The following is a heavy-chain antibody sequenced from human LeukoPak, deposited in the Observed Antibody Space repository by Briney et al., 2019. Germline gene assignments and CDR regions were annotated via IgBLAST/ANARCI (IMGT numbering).Heavy chain of an antibody. CDR1: GFLFSKYW. CDR2: ISTSGAGT. CDR3: AKAAYYCGGDCYTLDY. D-gene: IGHD2-21*02. V-gene: IGHV3-23*01. Sequence: GGSLRLSCAASGFLFSKYWMTWVRQAPGKGLEWVSSISTSGAGTYYADSVKGRFTISRDNSKNTLYLQMNSLRAEDTAVYYCAKAAYYCGGDCYTLDYWGQGTLVTVSS. J-gene: IGHJ4*02.